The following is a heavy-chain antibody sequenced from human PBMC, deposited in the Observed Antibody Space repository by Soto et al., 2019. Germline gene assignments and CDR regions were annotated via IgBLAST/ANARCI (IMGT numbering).Heavy chain of an antibody. D-gene: IGHD3-10*01. V-gene: IGHV4-34*01. Sequence: SETLSLTCAVYGGSFSGYYWSWIRQPPGKGLEWIGEINHSGSTNYNPSLKSRVTISVDTSKNQFSLKLSSVTAADTAVYYCARSYYYYGSGSYPHFDYWGQGTLVTVSS. J-gene: IGHJ4*02. CDR3: ARSYYYYGSGSYPHFDY. CDR1: GGSFSGYY. CDR2: INHSGST.